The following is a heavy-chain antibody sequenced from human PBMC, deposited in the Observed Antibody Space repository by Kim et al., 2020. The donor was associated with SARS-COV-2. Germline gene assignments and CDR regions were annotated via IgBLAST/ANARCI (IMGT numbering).Heavy chain of an antibody. CDR2: ISGYNGNI. J-gene: IGHJ4*02. CDR3: ARDDTHVVGYRRYFDQ. V-gene: IGHV1-18*01. CDR1: GYSFSSYG. D-gene: IGHD2-2*02. Sequence: ASVKVSCKASGYSFSSYGITWVRQAPGQGLEWMGWISGYNGNIKIAQKFQGRVTMTTDTSTSTAYMELRSLTSDDKAVYYCARDDTHVVGYRRYFDQWGQGTLVTVSS.